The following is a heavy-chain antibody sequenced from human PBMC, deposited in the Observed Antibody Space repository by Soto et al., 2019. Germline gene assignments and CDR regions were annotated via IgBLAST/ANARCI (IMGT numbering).Heavy chain of an antibody. D-gene: IGHD2-2*01. V-gene: IGHV3-33*01. CDR2: IYYDGSKK. Sequence: QVQLVESGGGVVQPGRSLRLSCAASGFTFSSYGMHWVRQAPGKGLEWVSLIYYDGSKKYYADSVKGRFTVSRDNSKKTLSLQMNSLRAEDTAVYYCASPRSSTSYEYNYFDYWGQGTLVTVSS. CDR1: GFTFSSYG. CDR3: ASPRSSTSYEYNYFDY. J-gene: IGHJ4*02.